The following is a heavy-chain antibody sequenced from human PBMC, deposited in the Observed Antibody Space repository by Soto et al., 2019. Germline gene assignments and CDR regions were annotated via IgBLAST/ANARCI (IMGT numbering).Heavy chain of an antibody. CDR2: IYYSGST. J-gene: IGHJ5*02. V-gene: IGHV4-31*03. D-gene: IGHD5-12*01. Sequence: SETLSLTCTVSGGSISSGGYYWSWIRQHPGKGLEWIGYIYYSGSTNYNPSLKSRVTISVDTSKNQFSLKLSSVTAADTAVYYCARRRWLHENWFDPWGQGTLVTVSS. CDR3: ARRRWLHENWFDP. CDR1: GGSISSGGYY.